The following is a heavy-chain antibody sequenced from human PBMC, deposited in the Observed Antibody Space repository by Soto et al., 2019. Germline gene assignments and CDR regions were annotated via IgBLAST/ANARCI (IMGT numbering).Heavy chain of an antibody. V-gene: IGHV3-30*01. CDR1: GFTFSGYA. D-gene: IGHD3-10*01. J-gene: IGHJ5*02. CDR3: ARAGHAVVRGMKNNGFDP. CDR2: ISYDGNNK. Sequence: QVQLVESGGGVVQSGRSLRLSCAASGFTFSGYAMYWVRQAPGKGLDFVASISYDGNNKYYAASVKGRFTISRHNSKDTLYMQMESLRDEDMAVYYCARAGHAVVRGMKNNGFDPWGKGSLVTVSS.